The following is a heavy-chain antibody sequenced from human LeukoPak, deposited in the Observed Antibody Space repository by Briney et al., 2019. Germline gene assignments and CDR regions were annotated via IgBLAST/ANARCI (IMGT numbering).Heavy chain of an antibody. J-gene: IGHJ5*02. V-gene: IGHV3-15*01. CDR1: GFTFNNAW. Sequence: GGSLRLSCAASGFTFNNAWMNWVRQAPGKGLEWVGRIKSKNVGGTTDYAAPVKGIFTISRDDSKNTVYLQMNSLKIEDTPVYYCTSHAAFDPWGQGTLVTVSS. CDR2: IKSKNVGGTT. CDR3: TSHAAFDP.